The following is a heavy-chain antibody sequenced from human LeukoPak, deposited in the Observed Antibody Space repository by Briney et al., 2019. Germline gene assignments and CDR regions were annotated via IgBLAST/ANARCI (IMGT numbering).Heavy chain of an antibody. CDR2: ISAYNGDT. J-gene: IGHJ1*01. V-gene: IGHV1-18*01. Sequence: ASVKVSRKASGYTFTSYGITWLRQAPGQGLEWMGWISAYNGDTNYAQKFQGRVTMTTDTSTSTAYMELRSLRSDDSAVYYCAKDARLRYSSSWYEGIFQPWGQGTLVIVSS. CDR1: GYTFTSYG. D-gene: IGHD6-13*01. CDR3: AKDARLRYSSSWYEGIFQP.